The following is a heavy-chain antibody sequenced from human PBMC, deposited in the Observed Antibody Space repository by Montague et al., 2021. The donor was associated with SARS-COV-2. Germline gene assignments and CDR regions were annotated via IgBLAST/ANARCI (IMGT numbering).Heavy chain of an antibody. D-gene: IGHD2-8*01. J-gene: IGHJ4*02. V-gene: IGHV4-34*12. CDR3: AGRQGALYHLDI. Sequence: SETLSLTCNVSGVVVLRRRSEEHTSELQSRSELVCRLLLEKTTNYNPSLKSRATISVDTPNSQLSLRLNSVTAADTAVYYCAGRQGALYHLDIWGQGTLVTVPS. CDR2: LLEKTT. CDR1: GVVVLRRR.